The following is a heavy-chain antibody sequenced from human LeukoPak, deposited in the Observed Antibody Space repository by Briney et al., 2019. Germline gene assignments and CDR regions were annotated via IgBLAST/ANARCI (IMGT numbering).Heavy chain of an antibody. Sequence: SETLSLTCTVSGGSISSSSYYWGWIRQPPGKGLEWIGSIYYSGSTYYNPSLKSRVTISVDTSKNQFSLKLSSVTAADTAVYYCARDQYSSSWYGDWGQGTLVTVSS. CDR1: GGSISSSSYY. CDR2: IYYSGST. CDR3: ARDQYSSSWYGD. V-gene: IGHV4-39*07. D-gene: IGHD6-13*01. J-gene: IGHJ4*02.